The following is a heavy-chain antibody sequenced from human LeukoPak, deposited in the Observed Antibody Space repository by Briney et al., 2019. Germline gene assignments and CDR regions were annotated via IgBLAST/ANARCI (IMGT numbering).Heavy chain of an antibody. D-gene: IGHD4-17*01. CDR2: IYTSENT. CDR1: GGSISSYK. Sequence: SETLSLTCTVSGGSISSYKWSWIRQTAGKGLEWIGRIYTSENTNYNPSLKSRVTMSVNTSRNQFSLKVTSVTAADTAVYYCASGENAFNIWGQGTMVTVSS. J-gene: IGHJ3*02. V-gene: IGHV4-4*07. CDR3: ASGENAFNI.